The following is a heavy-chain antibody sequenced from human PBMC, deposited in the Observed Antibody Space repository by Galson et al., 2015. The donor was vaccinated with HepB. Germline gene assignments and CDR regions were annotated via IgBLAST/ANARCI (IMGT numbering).Heavy chain of an antibody. J-gene: IGHJ4*02. CDR3: ARDHYCSGGSCYSMYFDY. CDR1: GFTFSSYA. D-gene: IGHD2-15*01. CDR2: ISYDGSNK. Sequence: SLRLSCAASGFTFSSYAMHWVRQAPGKGLEWVAVISYDGSNKYYADSVKGRFTISRDNSKNTLYLQMNSLRAEDTAVYYCARDHYCSGGSCYSMYFDYWGQGTLVTVSS. V-gene: IGHV3-30-3*01.